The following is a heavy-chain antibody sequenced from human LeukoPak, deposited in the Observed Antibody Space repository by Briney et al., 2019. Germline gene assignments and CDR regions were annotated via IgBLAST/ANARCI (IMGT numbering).Heavy chain of an antibody. J-gene: IGHJ6*01. CDR1: GFTFSSHG. CDR3: AKGPPPGAKFPPPSGEDG. V-gene: IGHV3-30*18. CDR2: ISYDGSDK. Sequence: GGSLRLSCAASGFTFSSHGLHWVRRAPGKGPEWVAVISYDGSDKYYADSVKDRFTISRDNSKNTLYLQMNSLRTEDTAVYYCAKGPPPGAKFPPPSGEDGRGQRNT. D-gene: IGHD4-17*01.